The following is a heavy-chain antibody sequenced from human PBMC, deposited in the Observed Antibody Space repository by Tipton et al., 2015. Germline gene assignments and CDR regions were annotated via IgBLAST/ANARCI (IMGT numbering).Heavy chain of an antibody. CDR1: GGPFNDYY. CDR2: IHPSGIT. Sequence: TLSLNCDVYGGPFNDYYWTWIRQPPGKGLGWVGTIHPSGITNYNPSLKSRITASSDTSKPQFSLNLRSVTAADTAVYYCARGRGGDYLQRFDSWGQGTLVTVSS. CDR3: ARGRGGDYLQRFDS. D-gene: IGHD4-17*01. J-gene: IGHJ5*01. V-gene: IGHV4-34*01.